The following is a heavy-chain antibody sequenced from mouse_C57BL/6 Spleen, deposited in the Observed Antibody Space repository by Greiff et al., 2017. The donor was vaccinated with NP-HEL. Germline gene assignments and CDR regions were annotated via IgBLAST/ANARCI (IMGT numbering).Heavy chain of an antibody. V-gene: IGHV1-15*01. Sequence: VQLKESGAELVRPGASVTLSCKASGYTFTDYEMHWVKQTPVHGLEWIGAIDPETGGTAYNQKFKGKAILTADKSSSTAYMELRSLTSEDSAVYYCTDYYGSIYAMDYWGQGTSVTVSS. CDR2: IDPETGGT. D-gene: IGHD1-1*01. J-gene: IGHJ4*01. CDR3: TDYYGSIYAMDY. CDR1: GYTFTDYE.